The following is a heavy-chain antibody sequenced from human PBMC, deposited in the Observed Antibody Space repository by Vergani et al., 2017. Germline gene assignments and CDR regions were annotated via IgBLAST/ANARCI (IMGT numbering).Heavy chain of an antibody. CDR3: ARGETLGDGPTNYYYYYMDV. CDR2: ISSSGSTI. V-gene: IGHV3-11*01. CDR1: GFTFSDYY. J-gene: IGHJ6*03. D-gene: IGHD3-16*01. Sequence: VQLVESGGGLVQPGRSLRLSCAASGFTFSDYYMSWIRQAPGKGLEWVSYISSSGSTIYYADSVKGRFTISRDNAKNSLYLQMNRMRAEDKAVYYCARGETLGDGPTNYYYYYMDVWGKGTTVTVSS.